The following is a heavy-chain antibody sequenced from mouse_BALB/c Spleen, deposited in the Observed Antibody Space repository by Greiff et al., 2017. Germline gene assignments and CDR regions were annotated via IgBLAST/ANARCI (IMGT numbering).Heavy chain of an antibody. CDR2: ISSGSSTI. Sequence: EVQRVESGGGLVQPGGSRKLSCAASGFTFSSFGMHWVRQAPEKGLEWVAYISSGSSTIYYADTVKGRFTISRDNPKNTLFLQMTSLRSEDTAMYYCARWGGYLLFDYWGQGTTLTVSS. V-gene: IGHV5-17*02. CDR3: ARWGGYLLFDY. CDR1: GFTFSSFG. D-gene: IGHD2-2*01. J-gene: IGHJ2*01.